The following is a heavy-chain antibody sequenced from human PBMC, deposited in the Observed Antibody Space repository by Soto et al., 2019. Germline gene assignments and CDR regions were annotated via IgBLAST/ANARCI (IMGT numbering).Heavy chain of an antibody. J-gene: IGHJ4*02. D-gene: IGHD3-22*01. Sequence: GGSLRLSCAASGFTFSSYSMNWVRQAPGKGLEWVSSISSSSSYIYYADSVKGRFTISRDNAKNSLYLQMNSLRAEDTAVYYCASAPSGYYDSRLDYWGQGTLVTVSS. CDR1: GFTFSSYS. CDR3: ASAPSGYYDSRLDY. CDR2: ISSSSSYI. V-gene: IGHV3-21*01.